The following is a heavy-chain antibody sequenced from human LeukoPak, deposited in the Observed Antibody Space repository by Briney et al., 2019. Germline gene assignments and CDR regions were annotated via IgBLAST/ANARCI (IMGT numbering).Heavy chain of an antibody. Sequence: PSETLSLTCTVSGGSISSYYWSWIRQPAGKGLEWIGRIHTSGSTNYSPSLKSRVTMSVDTSKNQFSLKLSSVTAADTAVYYCARDRYYHDSSARCFDYWGQGTLVTVSS. D-gene: IGHD3-22*01. CDR1: GGSISSYY. V-gene: IGHV4-4*07. J-gene: IGHJ4*02. CDR2: IHTSGST. CDR3: ARDRYYHDSSARCFDY.